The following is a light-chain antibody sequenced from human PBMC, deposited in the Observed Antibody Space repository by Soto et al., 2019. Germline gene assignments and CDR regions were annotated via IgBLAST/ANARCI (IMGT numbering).Light chain of an antibody. CDR3: QQYDNWWT. V-gene: IGKV3-20*01. CDR1: LSVRSSY. Sequence: EIVLTQSPGTLSLSPGERATLSCRASLSVRSSYLAWYQQRPGQPPRLLIYGAFTRATGIPARFSGSGSGTEFTLTISSLQPEDFGVYYCQQYDNWWTFGQGTKVDI. CDR2: GAF. J-gene: IGKJ1*01.